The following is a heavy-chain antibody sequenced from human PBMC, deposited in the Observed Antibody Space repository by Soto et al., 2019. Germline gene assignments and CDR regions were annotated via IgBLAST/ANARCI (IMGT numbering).Heavy chain of an antibody. Sequence: SETLSLTCTVSGGSISSYYWSWIRQPPGKGLEWIGYIYYSGSTNYNPSLKSRVTISVDTSKNQFSLKLSSVTAADTAVYYCARGREGLNYDFWSGSYYYYGMDVWGQGTRVTVS. J-gene: IGHJ6*02. D-gene: IGHD3-3*01. CDR1: GGSISSYY. CDR2: IYYSGST. CDR3: ARGREGLNYDFWSGSYYYYGMDV. V-gene: IGHV4-59*01.